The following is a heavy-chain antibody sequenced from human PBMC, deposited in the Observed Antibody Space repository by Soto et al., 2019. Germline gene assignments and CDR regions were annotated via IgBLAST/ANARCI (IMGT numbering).Heavy chain of an antibody. CDR2: INESGST. CDR1: GQSFSGHS. V-gene: IGHV4-34*01. J-gene: IGHJ4*02. CDR3: ARGSGIVALPGELEDVNYDY. D-gene: IGHD1-1*01. Sequence: QVQLQQWGAGLVKPSETLSLSCAVYGQSFSGHSWAWIRQPPGKGLVWIGEINESGSTYYNPSLKSRAPISTDTSKNQCSLKLSSVSAADTAAYFCARGSGIVALPGELEDVNYDYWGQGTLVNVSS.